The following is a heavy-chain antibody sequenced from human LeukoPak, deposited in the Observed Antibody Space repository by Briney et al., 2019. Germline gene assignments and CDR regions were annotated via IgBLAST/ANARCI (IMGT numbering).Heavy chain of an antibody. Sequence: SVKVSCKASGGTFSSYAISWVRQAPGQGFEWMGGIIPIFGTANYAQKFQGRVTITADESTSTAYMELSSLRSEDTAVYYCASWIDYGSRERTFDYWGQGTLVTVSS. CDR1: GGTFSSYA. CDR2: IIPIFGTA. CDR3: ASWIDYGSRERTFDY. V-gene: IGHV1-69*01. J-gene: IGHJ4*02. D-gene: IGHD3-10*01.